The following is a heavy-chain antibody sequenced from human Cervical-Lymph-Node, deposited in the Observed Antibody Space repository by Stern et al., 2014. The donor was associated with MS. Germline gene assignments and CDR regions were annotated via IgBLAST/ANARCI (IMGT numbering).Heavy chain of an antibody. CDR3: ASSPSYYYGMDV. CDR2: IWSDGSNK. Sequence: MQLVESGGGVVQPGRSLRLSCAASGFTFSSYGMHWVRQAPGKGLEWVAVIWSDGSNKYYADSVKGRFTISRDNSKNTLYLQMNSLRAEDTAVYYCASSPSYYYGMDVWGQGTTVTVSS. V-gene: IGHV3-33*01. J-gene: IGHJ6*02. CDR1: GFTFSSYG.